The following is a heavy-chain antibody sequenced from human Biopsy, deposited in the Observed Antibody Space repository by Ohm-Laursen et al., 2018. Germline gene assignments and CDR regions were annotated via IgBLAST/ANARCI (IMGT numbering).Heavy chain of an antibody. J-gene: IGHJ4*02. Sequence: GTLSLTCIVSGYSVSSGSFYWTWIRQPPGQGLEYIGYIYDRGSTANYNPSLESRVTMSVDMPKNQFSLKLSSVTAADTAIYYCARGMRSSGWPYFDSWGQGTLVTVSS. CDR1: GYSVSSGSFY. V-gene: IGHV4-61*01. CDR3: ARGMRSSGWPYFDS. D-gene: IGHD6-19*01. CDR2: IYDRGSTA.